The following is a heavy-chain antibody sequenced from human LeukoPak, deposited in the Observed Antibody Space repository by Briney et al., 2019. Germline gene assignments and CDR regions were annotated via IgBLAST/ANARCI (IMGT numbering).Heavy chain of an antibody. D-gene: IGHD6-13*01. CDR1: GGSFSGYY. CDR2: TNHSGST. Sequence: SETLSLTCAVYGGSFSGYYWSWIRQPPGKGLEWIGETNHSGSTNYNPSLKSRVTISVDTSKNQFSLKLSSVTAADTAVYYCATLRVNSSSFDYWGQGTLVTVSS. V-gene: IGHV4-34*01. J-gene: IGHJ4*02. CDR3: ATLRVNSSSFDY.